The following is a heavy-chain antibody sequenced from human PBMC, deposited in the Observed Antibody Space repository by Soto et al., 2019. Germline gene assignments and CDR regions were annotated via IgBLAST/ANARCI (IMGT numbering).Heavy chain of an antibody. D-gene: IGHD2-15*01. CDR2: IIPIFGTA. J-gene: IGHJ5*02. CDR3: ARECSGGSCYSSNWFDP. Sequence: QVQLVQSGAEMKKPGSSVKVSCKASGGTFSSYAISWVRQAPGQGLEWMGGIIPIFGTANYAQKFQGRVTITADESTSTAYMELSSLRSEDTAVYYCARECSGGSCYSSNWFDPWGQGTLVTVSS. V-gene: IGHV1-69*12. CDR1: GGTFSSYA.